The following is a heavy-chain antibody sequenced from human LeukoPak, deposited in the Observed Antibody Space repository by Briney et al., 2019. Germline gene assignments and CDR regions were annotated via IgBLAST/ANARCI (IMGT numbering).Heavy chain of an antibody. CDR1: GLTFSNYA. Sequence: GGSLRLSCAVSGLTFSNYAMSWVRQAPGKGLEWVSVISGRGGSTYYADSVKGRFTISRDNLNNNLYLQMNSLRAEDTAVYYCATGGGCSSTSCMNWFDPWGQGTLVIVSS. CDR2: ISGRGGST. D-gene: IGHD2-2*01. V-gene: IGHV3-23*01. CDR3: ATGGGCSSTSCMNWFDP. J-gene: IGHJ5*02.